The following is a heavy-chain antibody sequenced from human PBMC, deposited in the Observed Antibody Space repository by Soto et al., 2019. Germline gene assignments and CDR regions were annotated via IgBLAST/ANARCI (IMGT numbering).Heavy chain of an antibody. CDR3: AADNPEINGCLGY. V-gene: IGHV3-15*07. D-gene: IGHD6-19*01. J-gene: IGHJ4*02. Sequence: KGLECVCRIKSKPAGGTTDYAAPVTGRFTISRDDSKKTLYLQMNSLKAEDTAVYYCAADNPEINGCLGYWGQGTL. CDR2: IKSKPAGGTT.